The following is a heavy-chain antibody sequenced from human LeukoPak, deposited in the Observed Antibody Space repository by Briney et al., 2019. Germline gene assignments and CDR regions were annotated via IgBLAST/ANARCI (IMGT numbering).Heavy chain of an antibody. V-gene: IGHV3-72*01. CDR1: GFTFSDHY. CDR3: AREMTTVTHYYYGMDV. Sequence: PGGSLRLSCAASGFTFSDHYMEWVRQAPGKGLEWVGRTRNKAKSYTTEYAASVKGRFTISRDDSKNSLYPQMNSLKTEDTAVYYCAREMTTVTHYYYGMDVWGQGTTVTVSS. CDR2: TRNKAKSYTT. D-gene: IGHD4-17*01. J-gene: IGHJ6*02.